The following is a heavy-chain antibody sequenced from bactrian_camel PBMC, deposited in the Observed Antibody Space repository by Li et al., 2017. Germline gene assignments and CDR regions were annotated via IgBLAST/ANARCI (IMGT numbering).Heavy chain of an antibody. J-gene: IGHJ6*01. CDR3: AGAAPDYGGNCPTREAFFDY. Sequence: VQLVESGGGSVPAGGTLRLSCSAPGHIYSGSCMVWFRQAPGKEREGVAAIYPGRGMTFYGDSVKDRVTISQDDSKRSVSLQLSNLKPEDTAVYYCAGAAPDYGGNCPTREAFFDYWGQGTQVTVS. V-gene: IGHV3S54*01. CDR1: GHIYSGSC. CDR2: IYPGRGMT. D-gene: IGHD2*01.